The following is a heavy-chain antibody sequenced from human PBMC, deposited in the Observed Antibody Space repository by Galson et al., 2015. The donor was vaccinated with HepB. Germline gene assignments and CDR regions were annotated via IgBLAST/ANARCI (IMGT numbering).Heavy chain of an antibody. CDR2: IYPGDSDT. Sequence: QSGAEVKKPGESLKISCKGSGYSFTSYWIGWVRQMPGKGLEWMGIIYPGDSDTRYSPSFQGQVTISADKSISTAYLQWSSLKASDTAMYYCARRRGPYGSGSPFNLFDPWGQGTLVTVSS. V-gene: IGHV5-51*01. CDR1: GYSFTSYW. D-gene: IGHD3-10*01. J-gene: IGHJ5*02. CDR3: ARRRGPYGSGSPFNLFDP.